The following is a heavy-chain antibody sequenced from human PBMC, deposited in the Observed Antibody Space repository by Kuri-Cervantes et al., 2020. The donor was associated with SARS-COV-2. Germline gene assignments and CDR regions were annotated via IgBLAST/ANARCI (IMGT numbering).Heavy chain of an antibody. V-gene: IGHV3-9*01. CDR1: GFTFDDYA. CDR3: QAQLTFGGVFAQDDY. D-gene: IGHD3-16*02. CDR2: ISWNSGSI. J-gene: IGHJ4*02. Sequence: GGFLRLSCAASGFTFDDYAMHWVRQAPGKGLEWVSGISWNSGSIGYADSVKGRFTISRDNSKNTLYLQMNSLRAEDTAVYYCQAQLTFGGVFAQDDYWGQGTLVTVSS.